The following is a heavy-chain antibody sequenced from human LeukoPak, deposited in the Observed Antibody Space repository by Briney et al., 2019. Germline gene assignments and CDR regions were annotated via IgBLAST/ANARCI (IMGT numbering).Heavy chain of an antibody. V-gene: IGHV3-64*01. CDR1: GFSFSAYT. CDR2: IRSDGSST. Sequence: PGGSLRLSCVASGFSFSAYTMHWVRQAPGKGLEYVSAIRSDGSSTFYPSSVRGRFTISRDNSKSTLYLQMGSLRAEETAVYYCTRRYGGHSGWAGYHDSWGQGTLVTVSS. J-gene: IGHJ4*02. CDR3: TRRYGGHSGWAGYHDS. D-gene: IGHD6-19*01.